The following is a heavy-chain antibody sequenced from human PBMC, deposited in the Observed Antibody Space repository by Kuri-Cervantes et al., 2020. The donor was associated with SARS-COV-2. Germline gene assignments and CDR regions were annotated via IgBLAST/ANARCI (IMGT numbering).Heavy chain of an antibody. D-gene: IGHD2-2*01. J-gene: IGHJ4*02. CDR1: GASISSYY. V-gene: IGHV4-4*07. CDR3: AREGYCSSVSCFLFDY. CDR2: VYTSGIT. Sequence: SETLSHTCAVSGASISSYYWNWIRQPAGKGLEWIGRVYTSGITNYNPSLKSRVTMSVDTSNNQFSLKLNSVTAADTAVYYCAREGYCSSVSCFLFDYWGQGMLVTVSS.